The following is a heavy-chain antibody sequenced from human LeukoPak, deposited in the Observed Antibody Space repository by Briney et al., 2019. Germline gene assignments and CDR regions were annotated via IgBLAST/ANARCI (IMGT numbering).Heavy chain of an antibody. V-gene: IGHV4-59*01. Sequence: SETLSLTCTVSGGSISRYYWSWIRQPPGKGLEWIGYIYYSGSTNYNPSLKRRVTISVDTSKNQFSLKLSSVTAADTAVDYCATSKSLPSLFDYWGQGTLVTVSS. CDR1: GGSISRYY. CDR2: IYYSGST. CDR3: ATSKSLPSLFDY. J-gene: IGHJ4*02.